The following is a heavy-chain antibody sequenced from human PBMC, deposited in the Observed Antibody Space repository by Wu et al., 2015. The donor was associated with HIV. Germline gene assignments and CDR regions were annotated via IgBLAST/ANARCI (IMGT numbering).Heavy chain of an antibody. Sequence: QVHLVQFGGEVKKPGSSVKVSCKASGGGFNSYAISWVRQAPGQGLEWMGGVIPVIGTPNYSQKFQGRVTITTDESTATVYMEVSSLRSEDTAVYYCARGLRDILTGYYSAFQYWGQGTLVTVSS. CDR1: GGGFNSYA. J-gene: IGHJ4*02. D-gene: IGHD3-9*01. CDR3: ARGLRDILTGYYSAFQY. CDR2: VIPVIGTP. V-gene: IGHV1-69*01.